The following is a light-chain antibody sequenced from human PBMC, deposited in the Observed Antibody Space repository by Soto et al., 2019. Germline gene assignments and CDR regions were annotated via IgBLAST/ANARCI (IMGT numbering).Light chain of an antibody. J-gene: IGKJ3*01. V-gene: IGKV1-9*01. CDR2: SAS. CDR3: KKFKNYPLS. CDR1: QDIHVF. Sequence: DVQLTQSPSFLSASEGDRVTITCRASQDIHVFLAWYQHKPGKAPRRLIESASALQSGVPSRFSGTRSGTEFTLTISSLQPEDIATYYSKKFKNYPLSFGPWTKVAIK.